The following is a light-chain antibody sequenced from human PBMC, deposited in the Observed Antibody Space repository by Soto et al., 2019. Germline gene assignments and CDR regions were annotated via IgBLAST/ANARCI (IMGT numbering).Light chain of an antibody. CDR3: QQSDTSPRT. J-gene: IGKJ1*01. CDR2: AAS. V-gene: IGKV1-39*01. Sequence: DIQMTQSPSSLSASVGDRVTITCRASQSISIYLHWYQQKPGKAPKRLIYAASSLQSGVPSRFSGSGSGTDFTLTISSLQPEDFAAYYCQQSDTSPRTFGQGTKVDI. CDR1: QSISIY.